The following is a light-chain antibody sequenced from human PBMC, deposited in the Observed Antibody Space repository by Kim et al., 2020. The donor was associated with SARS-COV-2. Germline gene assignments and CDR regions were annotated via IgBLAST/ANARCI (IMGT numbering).Light chain of an antibody. J-gene: IGKJ5*01. Sequence: EIVLTQSPGTLSLSPGERVTLSCRASQSVPSNYLAWYQQRPGQAPRLLISGAPNRATVIPGRFSGSGSGTDFTLTISRLEPEDFVMYYCQQYGKAPITFGQGTRLEIK. CDR3: QQYGKAPIT. V-gene: IGKV3-20*01. CDR2: GAP. CDR1: QSVPSNY.